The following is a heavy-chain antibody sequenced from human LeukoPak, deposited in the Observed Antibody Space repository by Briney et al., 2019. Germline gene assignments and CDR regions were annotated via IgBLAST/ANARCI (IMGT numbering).Heavy chain of an antibody. D-gene: IGHD6-13*01. CDR1: GFTFSSYG. Sequence: GGSLRLSCAASGFTFSSYGMHWVRQAPGKGLEWVAVIWYGGSNKYYADSVKGRFTISRDNSKNTLYLQMNSLRAEDTAVYYCARVKAAAGTIHWGQGTLVTVSS. V-gene: IGHV3-33*08. CDR3: ARVKAAAGTIH. J-gene: IGHJ4*02. CDR2: IWYGGSNK.